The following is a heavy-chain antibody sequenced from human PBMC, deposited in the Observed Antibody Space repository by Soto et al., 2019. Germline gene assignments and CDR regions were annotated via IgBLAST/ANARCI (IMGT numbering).Heavy chain of an antibody. CDR2: INPHSGGT. Sequence: QVPLVQSGAEVKKPGASVKVSCKASGYTFTRYFIHWVRQAPGHGLEWMGWINPHSGGTNYAQKFMGRVTMTRDTSISTAYLELSRLRFDDTAVYYCGTVWGDTPSEEDYWGQGALITVSS. V-gene: IGHV1-2*02. J-gene: IGHJ4*02. CDR3: GTVWGDTPSEEDY. CDR1: GYTFTRYF. D-gene: IGHD3-16*01.